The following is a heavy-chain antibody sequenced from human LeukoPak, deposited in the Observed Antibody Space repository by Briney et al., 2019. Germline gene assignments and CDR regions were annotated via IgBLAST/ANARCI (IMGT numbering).Heavy chain of an antibody. Sequence: PGGSLRLSCAASGFTFSSYAMNWVRQAPGKGLEWVSAISGSGGRTYHADSVRGRFTISRDNSKNTLYLQMNSLRAEDTAIYYCAKVMAYYDFWSGSDYWGQGTLVTVSS. CDR3: AKVMAYYDFWSGSDY. D-gene: IGHD3-3*01. J-gene: IGHJ4*02. V-gene: IGHV3-23*01. CDR1: GFTFSSYA. CDR2: ISGSGGRT.